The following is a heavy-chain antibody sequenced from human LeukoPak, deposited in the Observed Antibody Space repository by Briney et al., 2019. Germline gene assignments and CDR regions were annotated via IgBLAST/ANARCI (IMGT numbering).Heavy chain of an antibody. D-gene: IGHD3-22*01. J-gene: IGHJ4*02. Sequence: GESLKTSCKGSGYSFTSYWIGWVRQMPGKGLEWMGIIYPGDSDTRYSPSFQGQVTISADKSISTAYLQWSSLKASDTATYYCARRPNFLDRSGNYYFDYWGQGTLVTVSS. V-gene: IGHV5-51*01. CDR1: GYSFTSYW. CDR3: ARRPNFLDRSGNYYFDY. CDR2: IYPGDSDT.